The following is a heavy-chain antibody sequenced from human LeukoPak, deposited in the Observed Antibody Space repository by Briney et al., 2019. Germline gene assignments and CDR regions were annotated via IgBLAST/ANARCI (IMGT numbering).Heavy chain of an antibody. J-gene: IGHJ6*02. V-gene: IGHV3-33*01. CDR2: IWYDGSNK. Sequence: PGGSLRLSCTASGFTFSTYGMHWVRQAPGKGLEWVAVIWYDGSNKYYADSVKGRFTISRDNSKNTLYLQMNSLRAEDTAVYYCAREPSVWGQGTTVTVSS. CDR3: AREPSV. CDR1: GFTFSTYG.